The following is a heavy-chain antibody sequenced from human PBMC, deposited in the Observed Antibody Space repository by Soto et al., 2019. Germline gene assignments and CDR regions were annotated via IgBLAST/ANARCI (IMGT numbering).Heavy chain of an antibody. V-gene: IGHV4-59*01. CDR3: ARDFVAGSTWFDP. D-gene: IGHD6-19*01. J-gene: IGHJ5*02. CDR1: GGSISSYY. Sequence: SETLSLTCTVSGGSISSYYWSWIRQPPGKGLEWIGYIYYSGSTNYNPSLKSRVTISVDTSKNQFSLKLSSVTAADTAVYYCARDFVAGSTWFDPWGQGILVTVSS. CDR2: IYYSGST.